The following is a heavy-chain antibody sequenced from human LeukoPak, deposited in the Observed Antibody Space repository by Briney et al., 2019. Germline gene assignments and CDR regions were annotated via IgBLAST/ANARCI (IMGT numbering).Heavy chain of an antibody. D-gene: IGHD2-2*01. J-gene: IGHJ3*02. CDR2: ISWNSGSI. Sequence: GRSLRLSCAAAGFTFDDYAMRWVRQAPGKGLGWVSGISWNSGSIGYADSVKGRFTISRDNAKTSLYLQMNSLRTEDTALYYCAKDIQVVPAASTFDIWGQGTMVTVSS. CDR1: GFTFDDYA. V-gene: IGHV3-9*01. CDR3: AKDIQVVPAASTFDI.